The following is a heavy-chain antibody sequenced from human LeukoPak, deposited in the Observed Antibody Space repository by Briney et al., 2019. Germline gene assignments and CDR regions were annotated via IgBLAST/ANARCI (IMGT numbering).Heavy chain of an antibody. Sequence: SETLSLTCTVSGGSISSSSYYWGWIRQPPGKGLEGIGSIYYSGSTYYNPSLKSRVTISVDTSKNQFSLKLSSVTAADTAVYYCATHDGYRGWYYCYMDVWGKGTTVTVSS. CDR2: IYYSGST. V-gene: IGHV4-39*01. CDR1: GGSISSSSYY. D-gene: IGHD1-26*01. J-gene: IGHJ6*03. CDR3: ATHDGYRGWYYCYMDV.